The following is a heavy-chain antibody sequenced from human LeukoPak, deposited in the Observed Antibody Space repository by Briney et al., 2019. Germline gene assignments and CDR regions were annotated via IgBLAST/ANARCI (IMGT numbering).Heavy chain of an antibody. J-gene: IGHJ5*02. D-gene: IGHD2-2*01. V-gene: IGHV3-7*01. CDR3: ARDDCSSISCYHNWFDP. CDR1: GFTFSSYW. CDR2: IKQDGSEK. Sequence: GGSLRLSCAASGFTFSSYWMSCVRQAPGKGREWVANIKQDGSEKYYVDSVKGRFTISRDNAKNSLYLQMNSLRAEDTAVYYCARDDCSSISCYHNWFDPWGQGTLVTVSS.